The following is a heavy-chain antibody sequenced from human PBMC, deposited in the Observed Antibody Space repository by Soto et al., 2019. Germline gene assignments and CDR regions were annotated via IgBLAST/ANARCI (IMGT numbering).Heavy chain of an antibody. CDR3: ARGPYVLRFLEWLWSAFDI. Sequence: QVQLQQWGAGLLKPSETLSLTCAVYGGSFSGYYWSWIRQPPGKGLEWIGEINHSGSTNYNPSLKSRVTISVDTSKNKFSLKLSSVTAADTAVYYCARGPYVLRFLEWLWSAFDIWGQGTMVTVSS. D-gene: IGHD3-3*01. CDR1: GGSFSGYY. CDR2: INHSGST. J-gene: IGHJ3*02. V-gene: IGHV4-34*01.